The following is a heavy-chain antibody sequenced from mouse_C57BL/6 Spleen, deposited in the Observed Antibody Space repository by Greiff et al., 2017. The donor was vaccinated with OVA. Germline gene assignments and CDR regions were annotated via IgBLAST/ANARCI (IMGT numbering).Heavy chain of an antibody. J-gene: IGHJ3*01. D-gene: IGHD5-1*01. Sequence: QVQLQQPGAELVRPGSSVKLSCKASGYTFTSYWMHWVKQRPIQGLEWIGNIDPSDSETHYNQKFKDKATLTVDTSSSTAYMQLSSLTSEDSAVYNGASSGASTARLAYWGQGTLVTVSA. CDR2: IDPSDSET. CDR3: ASSGASTARLAY. CDR1: GYTFTSYW. V-gene: IGHV1-52*01.